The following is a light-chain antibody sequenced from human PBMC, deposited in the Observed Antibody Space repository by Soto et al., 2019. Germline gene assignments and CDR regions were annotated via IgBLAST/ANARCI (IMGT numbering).Light chain of an antibody. J-gene: IGLJ1*01. CDR2: EVS. Sequence: QSALTQPASVSGSPGQSITISCTGTSSDIGGYKHVSWYQQHPGKAPKLMIYEVSNRPSGVSNRFSGSKSGNTASLTISGLQAEDEADYYCSSYTISSTQVFGTGTKVTVL. CDR3: SSYTISSTQV. CDR1: SSDIGGYKH. V-gene: IGLV2-14*01.